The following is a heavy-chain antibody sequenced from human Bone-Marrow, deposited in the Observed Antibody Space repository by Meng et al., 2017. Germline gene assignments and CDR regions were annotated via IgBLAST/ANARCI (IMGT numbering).Heavy chain of an antibody. J-gene: IGHJ4*02. CDR1: GFTFNNYA. CDR2: IGGGGDT. Sequence: GESLKISCAASGFTFNNYAMTWVRQSPGKGLEWVSAIGGGGDTDYADSVKGRFTISRDNSENTLFLQMNSLRPEDTAIYFCVRRAAGNFDYWGQGTLVTVSS. CDR3: VRRAAGNFDY. D-gene: IGHD6-13*01. V-gene: IGHV3-23*01.